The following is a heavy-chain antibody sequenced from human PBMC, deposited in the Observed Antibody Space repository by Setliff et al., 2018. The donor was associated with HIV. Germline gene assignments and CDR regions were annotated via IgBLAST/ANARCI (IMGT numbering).Heavy chain of an antibody. V-gene: IGHV4-39*07. Sequence: SETLSLTCTVSGGSISSSSYYWGWIRQPPGKGPEWIGSLYYRGTTYYNPSLKSRVTISTGTSNNQFSLTLSSVTALDTAVYYCARYYYGSESYYSPLDLWGQGTMVTVSS. CDR3: ARYYYGSESYYSPLDL. CDR1: GGSISSSSYY. J-gene: IGHJ3*01. D-gene: IGHD3-10*01. CDR2: LYYRGTT.